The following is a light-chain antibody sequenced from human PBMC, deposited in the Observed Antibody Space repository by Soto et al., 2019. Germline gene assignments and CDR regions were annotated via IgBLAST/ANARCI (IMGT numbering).Light chain of an antibody. CDR1: SSDVGGYNY. CDR2: DVS. V-gene: IGLV2-11*01. Sequence: QSALTQPRSVSGSPGQSVTISCTGTSSDVGGYNYVSWYQQHPGKAPKLMIYDVSKRPSGVPDRFSGSKSGNTASLTISGLQAEDEADYYCCSYAGSYTSPSYVFGTGTKLTVL. J-gene: IGLJ1*01. CDR3: CSYAGSYTSPSYV.